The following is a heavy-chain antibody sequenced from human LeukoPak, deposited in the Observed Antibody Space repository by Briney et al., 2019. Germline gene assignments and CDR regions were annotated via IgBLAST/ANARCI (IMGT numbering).Heavy chain of an antibody. J-gene: IGHJ4*01. V-gene: IGHV3-23*01. CDR2: ISGSGGST. CDR3: TNLSDYYGSGSYLDY. Sequence: PGGSLRLSCAASGFTFSSYAMSWVRQAPGKGLEWVSAISGSGGSTYYADSVKGRFTISRDNSKNTLYLQMNSLRAEDTAVYYCTNLSDYYGSGSYLDYWGQGTLVTASS. D-gene: IGHD3-10*01. CDR1: GFTFSSYA.